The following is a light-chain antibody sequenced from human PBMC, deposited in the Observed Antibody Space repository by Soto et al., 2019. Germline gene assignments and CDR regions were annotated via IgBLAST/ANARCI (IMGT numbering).Light chain of an antibody. CDR1: SSDVGNYDL. CDR3: CSYAGSSTLYV. V-gene: IGLV2-23*02. J-gene: IGLJ1*01. CDR2: EVT. Sequence: QSALTQPASVSGSPGQSITISCTGTSSDVGNYDLVSWYQRHPGKAPKLMIFEVTKRPSGVSDRFSGSKSGNTASLTVSGLQAEDEADYYCCSYAGSSTLYVFGTGTMLTVL.